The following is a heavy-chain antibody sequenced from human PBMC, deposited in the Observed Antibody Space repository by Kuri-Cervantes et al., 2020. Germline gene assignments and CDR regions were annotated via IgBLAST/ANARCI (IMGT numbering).Heavy chain of an antibody. CDR2: IIPILGTA. CDR3: ASGGHYYDPLVGDY. J-gene: IGHJ4*02. D-gene: IGHD3-22*01. CDR1: GGTFSSYT. V-gene: IGHV1-69*08. Sequence: SVKVSCKASGGTFSSYTISWVRQAPGQGLEWMGRIIPILGTANYAQKFQGRVTMTRDTSISTAYMELSRLRSDDTAVYYCASGGHYYDPLVGDYWGQGTLVTVSS.